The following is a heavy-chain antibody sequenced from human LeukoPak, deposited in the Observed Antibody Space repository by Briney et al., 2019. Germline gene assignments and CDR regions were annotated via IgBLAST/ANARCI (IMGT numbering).Heavy chain of an antibody. D-gene: IGHD3-10*01. CDR1: GYTFTGYY. Sequence: GASVKVSCKASGYTFTGYYMHWVRQAPGQGLEWMGWINPNSGGTNYAQKFQGRVTMTRDTSISTAYMELSRLRSDDTAVYYCARERITMVRGAWSALLGYWGQGTLVTVSS. CDR2: INPNSGGT. J-gene: IGHJ4*02. CDR3: ARERITMVRGAWSALLGY. V-gene: IGHV1-2*02.